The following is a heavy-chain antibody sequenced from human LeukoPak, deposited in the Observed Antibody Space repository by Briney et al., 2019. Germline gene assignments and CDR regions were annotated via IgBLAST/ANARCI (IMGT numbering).Heavy chain of an antibody. V-gene: IGHV3-23*01. CDR2: ISGSGGST. Sequence: AGGSLRLSCAASGFTFSSYAMSWVRQAPGKGLEWVSAISGSGGSTYYADSVKGRFTISRDDSKNTLYLQMNSLRAEDTAVYYCAKDREGFAQWSWGYWGQGTLVTVSS. J-gene: IGHJ4*02. CDR1: GFTFSSYA. D-gene: IGHD6-19*01. CDR3: AKDREGFAQWSWGY.